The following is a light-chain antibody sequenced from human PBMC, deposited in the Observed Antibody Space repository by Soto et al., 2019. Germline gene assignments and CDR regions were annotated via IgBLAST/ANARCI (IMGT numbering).Light chain of an antibody. V-gene: IGLV2-14*01. CDR1: SSDVGAYNY. CDR3: SSYRRSTTFG. Sequence: QSALTQPASVSGSPGQSITISCTGTSSDVGAYNYVSWYQQYPGRAPKDIIFEVRKRTSGVSTRFSGSKSGDTASLTNSGLQAEDEADYYCSSYRRSTTFGFGTGTKLTVL. CDR2: EVR. J-gene: IGLJ1*01.